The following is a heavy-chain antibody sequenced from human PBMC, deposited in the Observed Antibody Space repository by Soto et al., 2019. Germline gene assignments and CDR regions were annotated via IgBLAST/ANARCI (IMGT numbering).Heavy chain of an antibody. V-gene: IGHV1-69*13. D-gene: IGHD3-10*01. CDR1: GGTFSSYA. CDR2: IIPIFGTA. CDR3: ARGSSTMVRGVIATDPYGMDV. J-gene: IGHJ6*02. Sequence: SVKVSCKASGGTFSSYAISWVRQAPGQGLEWMGGIIPIFGTANYAQKFQGRVTITADESTSTAYMELSSLRSEDTAVYYCARGSSTMVRGVIATDPYGMDVWGQGTTVTVSS.